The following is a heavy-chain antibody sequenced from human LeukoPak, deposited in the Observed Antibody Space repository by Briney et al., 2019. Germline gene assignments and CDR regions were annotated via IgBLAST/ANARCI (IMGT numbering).Heavy chain of an antibody. CDR2: ISAYNGNT. CDR1: GYTFTSYG. J-gene: IGHJ4*02. Sequence: ASVKVSCKASGYTFTSYGISWVRQAPGQGLEWMGWISAYNGNTNYAQKLQGRVTMTTDTSTSTAYMELRSLRSDDTAVHYCAGGDSSSWSYYFDYWGQGTLVTASS. D-gene: IGHD6-13*01. CDR3: AGGDSSSWSYYFDY. V-gene: IGHV1-18*01.